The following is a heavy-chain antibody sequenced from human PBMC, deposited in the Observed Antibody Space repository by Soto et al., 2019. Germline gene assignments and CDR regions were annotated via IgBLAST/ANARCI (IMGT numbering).Heavy chain of an antibody. V-gene: IGHV4-31*03. J-gene: IGHJ6*03. Sequence: SETLSLTCTVSGGSISSGGYYWSWIRQHPGKGLEWIGYIYYSGSTYYNPSLKSRVTISVDTSKNQFSLKLSSVTAADTAVYYCARLRCSGGSCYHYYYYYMDVWGKGTTVTVSS. CDR2: IYYSGST. CDR1: GGSISSGGYY. CDR3: ARLRCSGGSCYHYYYYYMDV. D-gene: IGHD2-15*01.